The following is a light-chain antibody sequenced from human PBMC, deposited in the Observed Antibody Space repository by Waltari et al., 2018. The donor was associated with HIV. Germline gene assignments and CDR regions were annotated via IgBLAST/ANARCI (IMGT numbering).Light chain of an antibody. CDR2: RSN. Sequence: QSVLTQPPSASGTPGQRVTISCSGSSSHIGNNYVSWYHQLPGTAPKLLIYRSNQRPSGVPDRFSGSKSGTSASLAISGLRSEDEADYYCAAWDDSLSGPVFGGGTKLTVL. CDR3: AAWDDSLSGPV. CDR1: SSHIGNNY. J-gene: IGLJ3*02. V-gene: IGLV1-47*01.